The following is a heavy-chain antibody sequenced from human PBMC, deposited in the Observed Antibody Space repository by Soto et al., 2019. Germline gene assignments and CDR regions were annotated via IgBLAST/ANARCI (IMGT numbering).Heavy chain of an antibody. Sequence: SETLSLTCTVSVGSISTYYWSWIRQPPGKGLERIGYIYYSGRTNYNPSLKSRVTISLDTSKNQFSLKLSSVTAADTAVYYCARYAGSSWFDYWGQGTLVTVSS. V-gene: IGHV4-59*01. CDR2: IYYSGRT. J-gene: IGHJ4*02. D-gene: IGHD6-13*01. CDR1: VGSISTYY. CDR3: ARYAGSSWFDY.